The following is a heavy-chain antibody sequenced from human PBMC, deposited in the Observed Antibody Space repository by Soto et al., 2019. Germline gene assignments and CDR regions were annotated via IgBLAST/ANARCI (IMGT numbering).Heavy chain of an antibody. CDR1: GFTFRSYW. CDR2: INQDGSET. Sequence: GGSLRLSCAASGFTFRSYWMRWDRQAPGKELKWVANINQDGSETYYVDSVKGRFIISRANAKNSLYLQMNSWRGEDTAIYYCARDGVERCLYLDTWGQGTMVTVSS. D-gene: IGHD6-13*01. J-gene: IGHJ4*02. CDR3: ARDGVERCLYLDT. V-gene: IGHV3-7*01.